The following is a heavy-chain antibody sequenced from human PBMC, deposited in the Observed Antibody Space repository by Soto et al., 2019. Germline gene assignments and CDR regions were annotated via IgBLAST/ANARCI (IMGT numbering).Heavy chain of an antibody. J-gene: IGHJ5*02. V-gene: IGHV4-4*02. CDR3: ARSVFP. CDR2: IYPSGST. Sequence: PSETLSLTCAVSGGSISSSHWWNWVRQPPGKGLEWIGDIYPSGSTNYNPSLKSRITISLDKSKNQFSLNLSSVTAADTAVYYCARSVFPWGQGTLVTVYS. CDR1: GGSISSSHW.